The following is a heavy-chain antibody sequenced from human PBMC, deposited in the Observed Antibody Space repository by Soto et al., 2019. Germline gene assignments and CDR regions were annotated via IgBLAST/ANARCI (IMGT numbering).Heavy chain of an antibody. D-gene: IGHD6-19*01. CDR3: AASPIAVAGLGFDY. CDR2: IDPSDSYT. CDR1: GYSFTSYW. V-gene: IGHV5-10-1*01. J-gene: IGHJ4*02. Sequence: PGESLKISCKGSGYSFTSYWISWVRQMPGKGLEWIGRIDPSDSYTNYSPSFQGHATISADKSISTAYLQWSSLKASDTAMYYCAASPIAVAGLGFDYWGQGTLVTVSS.